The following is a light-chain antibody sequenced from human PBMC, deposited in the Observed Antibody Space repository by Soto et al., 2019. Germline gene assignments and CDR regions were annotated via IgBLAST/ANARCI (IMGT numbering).Light chain of an antibody. V-gene: IGKV3-20*01. Sequence: EIVLTHAPGALSLSPGERATLSCGASQSVSSSYLAWYQQKPGQAPRPLIYGASTRATGIPDRFSGSGSGTDFTLTISRLEPEDFAVYYCQQYGSSPRTFGQGTKVDIK. CDR2: GAS. CDR1: QSVSSSY. CDR3: QQYGSSPRT. J-gene: IGKJ1*01.